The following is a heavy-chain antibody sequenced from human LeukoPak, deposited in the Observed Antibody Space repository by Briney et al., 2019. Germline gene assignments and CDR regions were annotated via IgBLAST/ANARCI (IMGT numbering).Heavy chain of an antibody. Sequence: PGGSLRLSCAASGFTFSSYWMSWVRQAPGKGLEWVANIKEDGADKYYVDSVKGRFTIFRDNAKSSLYLQMNSLRADDTAVYYCARSLSGYAYYFDSWGQGTLVTVSS. CDR3: ARSLSGYAYYFDS. J-gene: IGHJ4*02. CDR1: GFTFSSYW. D-gene: IGHD3-22*01. V-gene: IGHV3-7*01. CDR2: IKEDGADK.